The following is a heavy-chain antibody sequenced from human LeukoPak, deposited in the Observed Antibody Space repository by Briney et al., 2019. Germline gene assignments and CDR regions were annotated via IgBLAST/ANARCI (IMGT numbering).Heavy chain of an antibody. D-gene: IGHD3-16*01. CDR2: ISGSGGST. V-gene: IGHV3-23*01. CDR3: AKDIARAGGYFDY. Sequence: PGGSLRLACAAPGFTFSSYAMSWVRQAPGKGLEWVSAISGSGGSTYYADSVKGRFTISRDNSKNTLYLQMNSLRAEDTAVYYCAKDIARAGGYFDYWGQGTLVTVSS. J-gene: IGHJ4*02. CDR1: GFTFSSYA.